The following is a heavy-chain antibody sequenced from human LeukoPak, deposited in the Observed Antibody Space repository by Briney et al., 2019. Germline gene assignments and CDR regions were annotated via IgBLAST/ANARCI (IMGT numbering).Heavy chain of an antibody. CDR2: ISSNGGST. J-gene: IGHJ4*02. D-gene: IGHD2-15*01. Sequence: AGGSLRLSSAASGFTFGSFAMHWVRQAPGKGLQYVSAISSNGGSTSYANSVKGRFTISRDNSKNTLYLQIDSLRPDDMAVYHCVRVSGVSPYYFDYWDRGALVTVSS. CDR3: VRVSGVSPYYFDY. V-gene: IGHV3-64*01. CDR1: GFTFGSFA.